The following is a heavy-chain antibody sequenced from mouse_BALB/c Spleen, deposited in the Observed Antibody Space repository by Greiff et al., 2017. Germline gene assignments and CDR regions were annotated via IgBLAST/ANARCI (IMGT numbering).Heavy chain of an antibody. V-gene: IGHV5-4*02. J-gene: IGHJ3*01. Sequence: DVMLVESGGGLVKPGGSLKLSCAASGFTFSDYYMYWVRQTPEKRLEWVATISDGGSYTYYPDSVKGRFTISRDNAKNNLYLQMSSLKSEDTAMYYCARDRNYRYPWFAYWGQGTLVTVSA. CDR3: ARDRNYRYPWFAY. D-gene: IGHD2-14*01. CDR1: GFTFSDYY. CDR2: ISDGGSYT.